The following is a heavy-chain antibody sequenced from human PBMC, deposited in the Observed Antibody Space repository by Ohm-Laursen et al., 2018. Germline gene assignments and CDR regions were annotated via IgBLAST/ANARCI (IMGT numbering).Heavy chain of an antibody. V-gene: IGHV3-9*01. D-gene: IGHD3-9*01. Sequence: SLRLSCAASGFTFDDFAMHWVRQAPGKGLEWVSGINWNSGLIAYADSVRGRFFISRDNAKNSLHLQMNSLRADDTAVYYCARSWMGYFLFGYWGQGTLVTVSS. CDR1: GFTFDDFA. J-gene: IGHJ4*02. CDR3: ARSWMGYFLFGY. CDR2: INWNSGLI.